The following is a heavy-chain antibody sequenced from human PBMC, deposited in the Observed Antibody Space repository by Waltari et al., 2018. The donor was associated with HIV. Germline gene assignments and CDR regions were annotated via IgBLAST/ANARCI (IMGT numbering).Heavy chain of an antibody. CDR2: ISSMGSTI. D-gene: IGHD1-26*01. CDR3: ARDYSGTYADFDY. CDR1: GFTFSSYS. Sequence: EVQLVESGGGLVQPGGSLRLSCAASGFTFSSYSMNWVRKAPGKWLGGVSDISSMGSTIYYADSGRGRFTISRDNAKNSLYLQLNSLRAEDTAVYYCARDYSGTYADFDYWGQGTLVTVSS. V-gene: IGHV3-48*01. J-gene: IGHJ4*02.